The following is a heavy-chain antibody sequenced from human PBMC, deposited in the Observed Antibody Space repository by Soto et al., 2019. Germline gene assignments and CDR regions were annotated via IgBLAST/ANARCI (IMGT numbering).Heavy chain of an antibody. J-gene: IGHJ5*02. Sequence: QVQLVQSGAEVKKPGASVKVSCKASGYTFTSYGISWVRQAPGQGLEWMGWINVYSGHATYAQKFQGRVTMTRDKFAATAYMDLNSLTSDDTAVYFCARLYSISGRYNWLDPWGQGTRVTVSS. CDR3: ARLYSISGRYNWLDP. V-gene: IGHV1-18*01. CDR1: GYTFTSYG. D-gene: IGHD5-18*01. CDR2: INVYSGHA.